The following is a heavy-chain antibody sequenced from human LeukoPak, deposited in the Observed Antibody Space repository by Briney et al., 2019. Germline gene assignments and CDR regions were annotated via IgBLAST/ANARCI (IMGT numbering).Heavy chain of an antibody. CDR3: APFSAVTHYYFDY. CDR2: ISPDRGYI. Sequence: GGSLRLSCAASGFTFSSHSLMWVRQAPGKGLEWVSSISPDRGYIYYADSVKGRFTISRDKAENSLFLQISRLGAEVTAVYYCAPFSAVTHYYFDYWGQGTLVTVSS. CDR1: GFTFSSHS. V-gene: IGHV3-21*01. J-gene: IGHJ4*02. D-gene: IGHD6-13*01.